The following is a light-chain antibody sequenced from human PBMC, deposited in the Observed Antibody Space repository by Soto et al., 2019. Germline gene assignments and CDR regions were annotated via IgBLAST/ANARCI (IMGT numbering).Light chain of an antibody. CDR3: SSFTTSSTWV. CDR2: EVS. V-gene: IGLV2-14*01. J-gene: IGLJ3*02. CDR1: SSDVGKYSY. Sequence: QSALTQPASVSGSPGQSIAISCTGTSSDVGKYSYVSWFQQYPGNAPKLMIYEVSNRPSGVSNRFPGSKSGNTASLTISGLQGEDEADYYCSSFTTSSTWVFGGGTQLTVL.